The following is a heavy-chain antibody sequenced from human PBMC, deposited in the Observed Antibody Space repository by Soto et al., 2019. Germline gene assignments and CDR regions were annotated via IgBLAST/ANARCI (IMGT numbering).Heavy chain of an antibody. CDR2: ISSSSSYI. V-gene: IGHV3-21*01. CDR1: GFTFSSYS. Sequence: PGGSLRLSCAASGFTFSSYSMNWVRQAPGKGLEWVSSISSSSSYIYYADSVKGRFTISRDNAKNSLYLQMNSLRAEGTAVYYCARDSRAAAAENWFDPWGQGTLVTVSS. D-gene: IGHD6-13*01. J-gene: IGHJ5*02. CDR3: ARDSRAAAAENWFDP.